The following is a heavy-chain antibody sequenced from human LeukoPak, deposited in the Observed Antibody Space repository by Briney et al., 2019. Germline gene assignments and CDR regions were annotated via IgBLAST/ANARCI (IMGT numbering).Heavy chain of an antibody. CDR2: IDPSDSYT. J-gene: IGHJ4*02. CDR1: GYSFTSYW. D-gene: IGHD6-13*01. CDR3: ARHPYSSSWYYFDY. Sequence: GESLKISCKGSGYSFTSYWISWVRQMPGKGLEWMGRIDPSDSYTNYSPSFQGHVTISADKSISTAYLQWSSLKASDTAMYHCARHPYSSSWYYFDYWGQGTLVTVSS. V-gene: IGHV5-10-1*01.